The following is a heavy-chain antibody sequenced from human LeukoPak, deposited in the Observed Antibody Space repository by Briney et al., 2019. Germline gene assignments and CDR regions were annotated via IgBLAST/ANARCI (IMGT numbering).Heavy chain of an antibody. CDR2: ISSSSNTL. CDR3: ARDRSSSCGFDI. V-gene: IGHV3-48*03. CDR1: GFTFSAYE. Sequence: GGSLRLSCAASGFTFSAYEMNWVRQAPGKGLEWVSYISSSSNTLYYADSVKGRFTISRDNAKNSLYLQMNSLRAEDTAVYYCARDRSSSCGFDIWGQGTMVTVSS. D-gene: IGHD6-13*01. J-gene: IGHJ3*02.